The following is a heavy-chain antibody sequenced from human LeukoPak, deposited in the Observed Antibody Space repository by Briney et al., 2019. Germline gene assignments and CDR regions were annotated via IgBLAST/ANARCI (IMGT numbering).Heavy chain of an antibody. CDR2: SNAGNGNT. J-gene: IGHJ3*02. CDR1: GYTFTSYA. Sequence: ASVKVSCKASGYTFTSYAMHWVRQAPGQRLEWMGWSNAGNGNTKYSQEFQGRVTITRDTSASTAYMELSSLRSEDMAVYYCARRNYYDSSGYYYRPDAFDIWGQGTMVTVSS. V-gene: IGHV1-3*02. D-gene: IGHD3-22*01. CDR3: ARRNYYDSSGYYYRPDAFDI.